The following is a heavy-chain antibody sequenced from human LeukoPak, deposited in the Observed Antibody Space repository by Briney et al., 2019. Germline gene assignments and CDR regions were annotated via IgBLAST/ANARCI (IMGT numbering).Heavy chain of an antibody. Sequence: GGSLRLSCAASGFTFSSYSMNWVRQAPGKGLEWVSSISSSSSYIYYADSVKGRFTISRDNAKNSLYLQMNSLRAEDTAVYYCARDLICSSTSCYPYYYGMDVWGKGTTVTVSS. CDR1: GFTFSSYS. CDR3: ARDLICSSTSCYPYYYGMDV. J-gene: IGHJ6*04. V-gene: IGHV3-21*01. D-gene: IGHD2-2*01. CDR2: ISSSSSYI.